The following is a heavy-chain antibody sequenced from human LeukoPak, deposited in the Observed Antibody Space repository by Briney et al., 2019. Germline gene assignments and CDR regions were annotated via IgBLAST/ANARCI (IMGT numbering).Heavy chain of an antibody. CDR3: ARLSTVTTSFDY. CDR1: GGSISSGTYY. CDR2: VYYSGST. D-gene: IGHD4-17*01. Sequence: RSSETLSLTCTVSGGSISSGTYYWGWIRQPPGKGLQWIGSVYYSGSTYYYPSLQSRVTISVDTSKNHFSLKLSSVTAADTAVYYCARLSTVTTSFDYWGQGTLVTVSS. V-gene: IGHV4-39*07. J-gene: IGHJ4*02.